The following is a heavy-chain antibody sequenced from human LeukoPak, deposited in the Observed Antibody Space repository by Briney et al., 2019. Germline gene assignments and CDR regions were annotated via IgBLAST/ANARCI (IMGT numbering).Heavy chain of an antibody. CDR1: GGSISSSSYY. CDR2: IYYSGST. V-gene: IGHV4-39*01. Sequence: SETLSLTCTVSGGSISSSSYYWSWIRQPPGKGLEWIGSIYYSGSTYYNPSLKSRVTISVDTSKNQFSLKLSSVTAADTAVYYCARHGLRYFDWFQNWFDPWGQGTLVTVSS. J-gene: IGHJ5*02. CDR3: ARHGLRYFDWFQNWFDP. D-gene: IGHD3-9*01.